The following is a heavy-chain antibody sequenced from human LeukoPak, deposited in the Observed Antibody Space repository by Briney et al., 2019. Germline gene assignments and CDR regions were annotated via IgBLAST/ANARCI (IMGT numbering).Heavy chain of an antibody. CDR3: VTPHYYGSGSYPY. CDR1: GYTLTELS. J-gene: IGHJ4*02. V-gene: IGHV1-24*01. Sequence: ASVKVSFKVSGYTLTELSMHWVRQAPGKGREGMGGFDPEDGGTIYAQKFQGRVTMTEHTSTDTGYMALSSLRSEDTAVYYCVTPHYYGSGSYPYWGQRTLVTVSS. CDR2: FDPEDGGT. D-gene: IGHD3-10*01.